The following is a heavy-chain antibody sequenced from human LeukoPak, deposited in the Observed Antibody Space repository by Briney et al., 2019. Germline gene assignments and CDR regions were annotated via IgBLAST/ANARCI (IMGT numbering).Heavy chain of an antibody. CDR1: GYSFTSYW. D-gene: IGHD2-2*01. CDR3: ARHGLPALRYYYGMDV. J-gene: IGHJ6*04. V-gene: IGHV5-10-1*01. CDR2: VIRGGSCN. Sequence: GGALKISCKGSGYSFTSYWISWGRQMPGKGLEGRGRVIRGGSCNKYSPSFQGHVTISADKPISTAYLKWRSLKASDTAMYYCARHGLPALRYYYGMDVWGKGTTVTVSS.